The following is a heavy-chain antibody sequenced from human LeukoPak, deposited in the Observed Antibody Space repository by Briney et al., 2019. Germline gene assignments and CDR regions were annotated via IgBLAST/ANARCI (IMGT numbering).Heavy chain of an antibody. CDR3: ATPVEMATIGGGAFDI. CDR1: GYTFTSYD. J-gene: IGHJ3*02. D-gene: IGHD5-24*01. V-gene: IGHV1-69*04. Sequence: ASVKVSCKASGYTFTSYDINWVRQATGQGLEWMGRIIPILGIANYAQKFQGRVTITADKSTSTAYMELSSLRSEDTAVYYCATPVEMATIGGGAFDIWGQGTMVTVSS. CDR2: IIPILGIA.